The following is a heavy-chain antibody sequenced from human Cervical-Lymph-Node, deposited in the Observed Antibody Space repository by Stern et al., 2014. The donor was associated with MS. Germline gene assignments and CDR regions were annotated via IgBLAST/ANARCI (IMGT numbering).Heavy chain of an antibody. J-gene: IGHJ4*02. CDR2: IKQDGSEK. CDR1: AFTFSNYW. Sequence: EVQLVESGGDLVQLGGSLRLSCAASAFTFSNYWMSWVRQAPGKGLEWVANIKQDGSEKYYVDSVKGRFTISRDNAKNSLYLQMSSLRAEDTAVYYCARASGTPFPKELYCFDCWGQGTLVSVSS. CDR3: ARASGTPFPKELYCFDC. V-gene: IGHV3-7*01. D-gene: IGHD1-1*01.